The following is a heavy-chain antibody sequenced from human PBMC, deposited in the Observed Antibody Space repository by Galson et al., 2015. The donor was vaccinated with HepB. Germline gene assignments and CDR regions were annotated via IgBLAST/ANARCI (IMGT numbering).Heavy chain of an antibody. Sequence: QSGAEVTKPGESLRISCEASGSKFSSYSITWVRQMPEKGLEWMGRIDPSNSYSNYSPSFQGHVTMSVDKSINTAYLQWSSLKASDTATYYCARQGSGWYSGGNWFDSWGQGTQVTVSS. J-gene: IGHJ5*01. V-gene: IGHV5-10-1*01. D-gene: IGHD6-19*01. CDR1: GSKFSSYS. CDR3: ARQGSGWYSGGNWFDS. CDR2: IDPSNSYS.